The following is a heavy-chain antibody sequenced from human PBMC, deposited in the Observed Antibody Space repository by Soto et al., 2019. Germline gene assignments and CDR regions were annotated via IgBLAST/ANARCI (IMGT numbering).Heavy chain of an antibody. V-gene: IGHV3-11*01. Sequence: QVQLVESGGGLVKPGGSLRRSCAASGFTFSDYYMSWIRPAPGKGLEWVSYINSSGTTIYYADSVKGRFTISRANAKTSPYLQMNSLRAEETAVYYCARPSRVGDPGQFDYWGQGILVTVAS. D-gene: IGHD3-16*01. CDR2: INSSGTTI. CDR3: ARPSRVGDPGQFDY. J-gene: IGHJ4*02. CDR1: GFTFSDYY.